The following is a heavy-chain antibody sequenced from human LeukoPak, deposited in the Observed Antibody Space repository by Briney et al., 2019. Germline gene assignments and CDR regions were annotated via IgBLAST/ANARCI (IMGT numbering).Heavy chain of an antibody. Sequence: GGSLRLSCAASGFTFSSDAMTWVRQAPGKGLEWVSTISGSGGYTYDADSVKGRFTISRDNSKKTLYLQMDSLRADDTAVYYCAKRREGATDFWGQGTLVTVSS. J-gene: IGHJ4*02. CDR2: ISGSGGYT. V-gene: IGHV3-23*01. CDR1: GFTFSSDA. D-gene: IGHD1-26*01. CDR3: AKRREGATDF.